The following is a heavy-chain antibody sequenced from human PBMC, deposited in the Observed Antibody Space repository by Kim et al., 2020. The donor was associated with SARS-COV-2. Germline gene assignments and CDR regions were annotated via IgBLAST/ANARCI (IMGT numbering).Heavy chain of an antibody. CDR3: ARTIRFLEWSAGGMDV. CDR2: ISSSSSYT. D-gene: IGHD3-3*01. V-gene: IGHV3-11*03. J-gene: IGHJ6*02. Sequence: GGSLRLSCAASGFTFSDYYMSWIRQAPGKGLEWVSYISSSSSYTNYADSVKGRFTISRDNAKNSLYLQMNSLRAEDTAVYYCARTIRFLEWSAGGMDVWGQGTTVTVSS. CDR1: GFTFSDYY.